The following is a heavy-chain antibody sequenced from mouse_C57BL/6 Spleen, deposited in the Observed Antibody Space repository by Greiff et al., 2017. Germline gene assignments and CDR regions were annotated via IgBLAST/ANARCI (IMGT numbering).Heavy chain of an antibody. D-gene: IGHD2-12*01. Sequence: VKLMESGPGLVQPSQSLSITCTVSGFSLTSYGVHWVRQSPGKGLEWLGVIWSGGSTDYNAAFISRLSISKDNSKSQVFFKMNSLQADDTAIYYCARKIGRYEDYAMDYWGQGTSVTVSS. CDR2: IWSGGST. J-gene: IGHJ4*01. CDR1: GFSLTSYG. CDR3: ARKIGRYEDYAMDY. V-gene: IGHV2-2*01.